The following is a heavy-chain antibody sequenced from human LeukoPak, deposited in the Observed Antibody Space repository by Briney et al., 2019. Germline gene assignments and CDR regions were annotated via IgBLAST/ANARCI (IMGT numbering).Heavy chain of an antibody. CDR1: GGSISSYY. J-gene: IGHJ3*02. V-gene: IGHV4-59*01. D-gene: IGHD3-16*01. Sequence: SETLSLTCTVSGGSISSYYWSWIRQPPGKGLEWIGYIYYSGSTNYNPSLKSRVTISVDTSKNQFSLKLSSVTAADTAVYYCAGGVLGAEIDAFDIWGQGTMVTVSS. CDR2: IYYSGST. CDR3: AGGVLGAEIDAFDI.